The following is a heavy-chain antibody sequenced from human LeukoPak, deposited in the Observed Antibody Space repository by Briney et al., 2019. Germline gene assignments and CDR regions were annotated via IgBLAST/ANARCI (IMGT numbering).Heavy chain of an antibody. CDR3: AKALRLGRRGSYGMDV. J-gene: IGHJ6*02. V-gene: IGHV3-30*18. Sequence: GGCLRLSCAASGFTFSSFNMHWVRQAPGKGLEWVAVIAYDGTNTYYAESVKGRFTISRDNSKKTLYLQMNNLRGADTAVYSCAKALRLGRRGSYGMDVWGQGTTVTVSS. CDR2: IAYDGTNT. D-gene: IGHD3-9*01. CDR1: GFTFSSFN.